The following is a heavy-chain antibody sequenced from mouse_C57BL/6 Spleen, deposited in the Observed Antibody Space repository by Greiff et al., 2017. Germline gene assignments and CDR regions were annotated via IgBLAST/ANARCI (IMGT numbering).Heavy chain of an antibody. V-gene: IGHV1-52*01. D-gene: IGHD1-1*01. J-gene: IGHJ2*01. CDR2: IDPSDSET. Sequence: QVQLKQPGAELVRPGSSVKLSCKASGYTFTSYWMHWVKQRPIQGLEWIGNIDPSDSETHYNQKFKDKATLTVDKSSSTAYMQLSSLTSEDSAVYYCARFSNYVGYWGQGTTLTVSS. CDR1: GYTFTSYW. CDR3: ARFSNYVGY.